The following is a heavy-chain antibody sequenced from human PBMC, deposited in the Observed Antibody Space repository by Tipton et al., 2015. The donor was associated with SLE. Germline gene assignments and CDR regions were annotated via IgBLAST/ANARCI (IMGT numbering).Heavy chain of an antibody. CDR2: IYTSGST. CDR1: GGSISSGSYY. CDR3: ARTGSLYSSGWYQ. J-gene: IGHJ4*02. D-gene: IGHD6-19*01. Sequence: TLSLTCTVSGGSISSGSYYWSWIRQPAGKGLEWIGHIYTSGSTNYNPSLKSRVTISLDTSKNQFSLKLSSVTAADTAVYYCARTGSLYSSGWYQWGQGTLVTVSS. V-gene: IGHV4-61*09.